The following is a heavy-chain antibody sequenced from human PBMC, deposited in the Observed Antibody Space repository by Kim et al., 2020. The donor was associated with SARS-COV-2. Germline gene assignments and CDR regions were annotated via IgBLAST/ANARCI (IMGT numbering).Heavy chain of an antibody. J-gene: IGHJ5*02. D-gene: IGHD6-6*01. Sequence: VEGRFNISRDNSKNTLYLQMNSLRGEDTAVYYCAKDLGRQLVGPGWFYPWGQGTLVTVSS. CDR3: AKDLGRQLVGPGWFYP. V-gene: IGHV3-23*01.